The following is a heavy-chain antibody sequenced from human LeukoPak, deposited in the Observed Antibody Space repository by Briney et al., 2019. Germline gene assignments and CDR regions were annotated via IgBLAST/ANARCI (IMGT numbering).Heavy chain of an antibody. Sequence: GGSLRLSCAASGFTFSSYGMHWVRQAPGKGLEWVAVIWYDGSNKYYADSVKGRFTISRDNSKNTLYLQMNSLRAEDTAVYYCASEQQPPSRAFDIWGQGTMVTVSS. V-gene: IGHV3-33*01. CDR1: GFTFSSYG. CDR3: ASEQQPPSRAFDI. D-gene: IGHD6-13*01. CDR2: IWYDGSNK. J-gene: IGHJ3*02.